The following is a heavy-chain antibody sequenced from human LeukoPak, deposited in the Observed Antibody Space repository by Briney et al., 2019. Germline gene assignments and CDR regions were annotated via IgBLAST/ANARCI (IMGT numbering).Heavy chain of an antibody. Sequence: GGSLRLSCAASGFTFSSYAMHWVRQAPGKGLEWVAVISYDGSKKYYADSVKGRFTISRDNSKNTLYLQMNSLRAEDTAVYYCARDPGVGAIDYWGQGTLVTVSS. CDR2: ISYDGSKK. CDR3: ARDPGVGAIDY. V-gene: IGHV3-30*04. CDR1: GFTFSSYA. D-gene: IGHD1-26*01. J-gene: IGHJ4*02.